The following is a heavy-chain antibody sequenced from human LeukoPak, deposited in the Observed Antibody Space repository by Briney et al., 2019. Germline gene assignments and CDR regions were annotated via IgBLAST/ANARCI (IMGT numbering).Heavy chain of an antibody. CDR1: GGSISSYY. Sequence: PSETPSLTCTVSGGSISSYYWSWIRQPAGKGLEWIGRIYTSGSTNYNPSLKSRVTMSVDTSKNQFSLKLSSVIAADTALYYCAKTASYYYGSGSQFDYWGQGTLVTVSS. CDR2: IYTSGST. V-gene: IGHV4-4*07. D-gene: IGHD3-10*01. CDR3: AKTASYYYGSGSQFDY. J-gene: IGHJ4*02.